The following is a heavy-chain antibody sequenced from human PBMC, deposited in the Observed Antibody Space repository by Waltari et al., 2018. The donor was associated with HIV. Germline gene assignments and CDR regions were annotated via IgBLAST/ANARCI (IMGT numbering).Heavy chain of an antibody. CDR3: ARVPLDILTGFDPYYFES. CDR2: ISASCTRT. J-gene: IGHJ4*02. CDR1: RFNFSKYD. V-gene: IGHV3-23*04. Sequence: EVQLVESGGGLVQPGGSLRVSCDGSRFNFSKYDMSWVRQSPGRGVEWVSAISASCTRTYDSDSVKCRFTVSRDNSKNTLNLQMSSLRAEDTSVYYCARVPLDILTGFDPYYFESWGQGTLVTVSS. D-gene: IGHD3-9*01.